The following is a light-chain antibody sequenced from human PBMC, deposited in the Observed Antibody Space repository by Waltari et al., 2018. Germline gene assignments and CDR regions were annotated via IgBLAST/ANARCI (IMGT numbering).Light chain of an antibody. Sequence: DVVMTQSPLSLPVTLGQSASFSCRSSESLVYSDGNTYLTWFQQRPGQSPRRLIYKVSHRDSGVPDRFSGSGSGTHFTLNISRVEAEDVAIYHCMQNTHWTLTFGGGTKVEIK. CDR2: KVS. CDR3: MQNTHWTLT. J-gene: IGKJ4*01. V-gene: IGKV2-30*01. CDR1: ESLVYSDGNTY.